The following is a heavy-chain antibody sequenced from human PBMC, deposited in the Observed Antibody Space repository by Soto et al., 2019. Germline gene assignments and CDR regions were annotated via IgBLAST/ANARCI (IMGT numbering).Heavy chain of an antibody. CDR1: GYTFTTYT. J-gene: IGHJ4*02. Sequence: QVQLVQSGAEVHKPGASVKVSCKASGYTFTTYTIHWVRQAPGQRLEWVGCINAGTGYTRYSQKFQGRVSITRDTSASTGFMDLSSLRSEDTAVYYCARDEPEVHDPHDSWGQGTLVTVSS. CDR2: INAGTGYT. CDR3: ARDEPEVHDPHDS. D-gene: IGHD2-2*01. V-gene: IGHV1-3*01.